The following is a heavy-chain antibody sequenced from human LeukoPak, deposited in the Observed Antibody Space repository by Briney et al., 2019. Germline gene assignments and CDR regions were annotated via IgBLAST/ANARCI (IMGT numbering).Heavy chain of an antibody. Sequence: PSETLSLTCTVSGGSISTYYWSWIRQPAGKGLEWIGRIYSGGRTNYNPSFKSRVTMSVDTSKNQFSLKLSSVTAADTAVYYCARAERYCSGGSCYSGWFDPWGQGTLVTVSS. V-gene: IGHV4-4*07. J-gene: IGHJ5*02. CDR1: GGSISTYY. CDR3: ARAERYCSGGSCYSGWFDP. D-gene: IGHD2-15*01. CDR2: IYSGGRT.